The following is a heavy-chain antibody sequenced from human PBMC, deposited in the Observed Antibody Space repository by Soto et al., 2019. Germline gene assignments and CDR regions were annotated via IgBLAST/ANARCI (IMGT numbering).Heavy chain of an antibody. J-gene: IGHJ5*02. V-gene: IGHV3-7*03. Sequence: GGSLRLSCAASGFTFSSYWMCWVRQAPGKGLEWVANIKQDGSEKYYVDSVKGRFTISRDNAKNSLYLQMNSLRAEDTAVYYCARLRGGNCYTYYFDPWGQGIPVTVSS. CDR1: GFTFSSYW. D-gene: IGHD2-15*01. CDR2: IKQDGSEK. CDR3: ARLRGGNCYTYYFDP.